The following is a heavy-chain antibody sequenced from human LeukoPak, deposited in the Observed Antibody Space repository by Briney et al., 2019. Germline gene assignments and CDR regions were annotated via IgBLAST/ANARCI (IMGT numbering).Heavy chain of an antibody. J-gene: IGHJ5*02. CDR1: GGSISSGGYY. D-gene: IGHD4-23*01. CDR2: IYYSGST. V-gene: IGHV4-31*03. Sequence: SETLSLTCTVSGGSISSGGYYWTWIRQHPGKGLEWIGFIYYSGSTFYNPSLKSRVTISVDTSKNQFSLKLSSVTAADTAVYYCARAPLYGGHADWFDPWGQGTLVTVSS. CDR3: ARAPLYGGHADWFDP.